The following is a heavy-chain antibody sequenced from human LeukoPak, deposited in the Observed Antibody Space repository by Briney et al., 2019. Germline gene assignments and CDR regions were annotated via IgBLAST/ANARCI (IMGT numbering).Heavy chain of an antibody. CDR1: GFTFSSYW. J-gene: IGHJ4*02. CDR2: INSDWSIT. Sequence: GSLRLSCAASGFTFSSYWMFWVRQAPGKGLVWVSRINSDWSITNYADSVKGRFTISRDNAKNTLYLQMNSLRAEDPAVYYCARGDDNYFDYWGQGTLVTVSS. D-gene: IGHD2-21*02. V-gene: IGHV3-74*01. CDR3: ARGDDNYFDY.